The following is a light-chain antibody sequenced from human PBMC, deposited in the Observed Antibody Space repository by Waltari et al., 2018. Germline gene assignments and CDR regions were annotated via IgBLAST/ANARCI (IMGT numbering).Light chain of an antibody. CDR1: STDVGGNKY. V-gene: IGLV2-14*03. J-gene: IGLJ1*01. CDR2: DVS. Sequence: QSALTQPASVSGSPGQSITISCTGSSTDVGGNKYVSWYQQPPDKAPKLIIYDVSDRPSGVSHRFSGSKSGNTASLTISGLQAEDEADYYCSSYTAIITGVFGTGTKVTVL. CDR3: SSYTAIITGV.